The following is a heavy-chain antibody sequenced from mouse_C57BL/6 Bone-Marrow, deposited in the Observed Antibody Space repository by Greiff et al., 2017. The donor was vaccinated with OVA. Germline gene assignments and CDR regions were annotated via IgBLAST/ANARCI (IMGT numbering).Heavy chain of an antibody. CDR1: GFTFSNYW. CDR3: TGGGKGFAY. CDR2: IRLKSDNYAT. Sequence: EVKVEESGGGLVQPGGSMKLSCVASGFTFSNYWMNWARQSPEKGLEWVAQIRLKSDNYATHYAESVKGRFTISRDDSKSSVYLQMNNLRAEDTGIYYCTGGGKGFAYWGQGTLVTVSA. V-gene: IGHV6-3*01. J-gene: IGHJ3*01.